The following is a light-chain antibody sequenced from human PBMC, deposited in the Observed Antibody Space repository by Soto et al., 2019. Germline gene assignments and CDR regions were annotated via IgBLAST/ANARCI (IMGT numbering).Light chain of an antibody. CDR2: SAS. CDR3: QQGHNSPLT. CDR1: QSISSE. Sequence: EIVMTQSPATLSVSPGERATLSCRASQSISSELAWYQQKPGQPPRLLIYSASTRATGVPARFTGSGSGSEFTLTISVLQSEDFAVYYCQQGHNSPLTFGQGTRLEI. V-gene: IGKV3-15*01. J-gene: IGKJ2*01.